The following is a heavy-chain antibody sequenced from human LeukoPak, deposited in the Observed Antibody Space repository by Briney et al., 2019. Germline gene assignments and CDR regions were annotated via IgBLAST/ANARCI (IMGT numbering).Heavy chain of an antibody. CDR3: ARDPSGYYYEDAFDI. V-gene: IGHV4-39*07. CDR2: IYYSGST. CDR1: GGSISSSSYC. D-gene: IGHD3-22*01. Sequence: SETLSLTCTVSGGSISSSSYCWGWIRQPPGKGLEWIGSIYYSGSTYYNPSLKSRVTISVDTSKNQFSLKLSSVTAADTAVYYCARDPSGYYYEDAFDIWGQGTMVTVSS. J-gene: IGHJ3*02.